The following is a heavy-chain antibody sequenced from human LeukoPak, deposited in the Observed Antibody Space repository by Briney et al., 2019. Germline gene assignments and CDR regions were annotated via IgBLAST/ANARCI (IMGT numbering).Heavy chain of an antibody. CDR1: GGSFSGYY. CDR2: INHSGST. Sequence: PSETLSLTCAVYGGSFSGYYWSWIRQPPGKGLEWIGEINHSGSTNYNPSLKSRVTISVDTSKNQFSLKLSSVTAADTAVYYCARGYYYDSSGSEYYYYGMDVWGQGTTVTVSS. CDR3: ARGYYYDSSGSEYYYYGMDV. J-gene: IGHJ6*02. D-gene: IGHD3-22*01. V-gene: IGHV4-34*01.